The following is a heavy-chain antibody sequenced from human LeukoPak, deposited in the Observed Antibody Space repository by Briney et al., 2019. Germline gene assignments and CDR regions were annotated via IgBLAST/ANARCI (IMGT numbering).Heavy chain of an antibody. Sequence: SVKVSCKASGGTFSSYAISWVRQAPGQGLEWMGGIIPIFGTANYAQKFQGRVTITADKSKSTAYMELSSLRSEDTAVYYCAREASGYLWYFDLWGRGTLVTVSS. CDR1: GGTFSSYA. V-gene: IGHV1-69*06. CDR3: AREASGYLWYFDL. CDR2: IIPIFGTA. J-gene: IGHJ2*01. D-gene: IGHD5-12*01.